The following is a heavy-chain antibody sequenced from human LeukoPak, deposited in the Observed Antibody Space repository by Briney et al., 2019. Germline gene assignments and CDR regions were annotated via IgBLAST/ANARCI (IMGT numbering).Heavy chain of an antibody. V-gene: IGHV1-18*01. D-gene: IGHD1-20*01. CDR2: ISAYNGNT. CDR3: AKSPPRGITGTTVFDY. CDR1: GYTFTSYG. J-gene: IGHJ4*02. Sequence: ASVKVSCKASGYTFTSYGISWVRQAPGQGLEWMGWISAYNGNTNYAQKLQGRVTMTTDTSTSTAYMELRSLRSDDTAVYYCAKSPPRGITGTTVFDYWGQGTLVTVSS.